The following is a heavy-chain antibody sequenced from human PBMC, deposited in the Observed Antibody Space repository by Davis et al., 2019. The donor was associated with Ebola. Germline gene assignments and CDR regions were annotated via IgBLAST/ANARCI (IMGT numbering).Heavy chain of an antibody. V-gene: IGHV3-48*03. CDR3: ARQGCGGDCYSDSYYYYGMDV. Sequence: GESLKISCAASGFTFSSYEMNWVRQAPGKGLEWVSYISSSGSTKYYADSVKGRFTISRDNAKNSLYLQMNSLRAEDTAVYYCARQGCGGDCYSDSYYYYGMDVWGQGTTVTVSS. D-gene: IGHD2-21*02. CDR2: ISSSGSTK. J-gene: IGHJ6*02. CDR1: GFTFSSYE.